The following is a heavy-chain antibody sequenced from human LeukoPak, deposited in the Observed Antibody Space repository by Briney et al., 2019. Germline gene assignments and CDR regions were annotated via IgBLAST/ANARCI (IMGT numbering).Heavy chain of an antibody. D-gene: IGHD3-3*01. Sequence: ASVKVSCKASGGTFSSYAISWVRQAPGQGLEWMGGIIPIFGTANYAQKFQGRVTITADESTSTAYMELSSLRSEDTAAYYCARVRGHYDFWSGYYWDYFDYWGQGTLVTVSS. CDR3: ARVRGHYDFWSGYYWDYFDY. CDR1: GGTFSSYA. J-gene: IGHJ4*02. CDR2: IIPIFGTA. V-gene: IGHV1-69*01.